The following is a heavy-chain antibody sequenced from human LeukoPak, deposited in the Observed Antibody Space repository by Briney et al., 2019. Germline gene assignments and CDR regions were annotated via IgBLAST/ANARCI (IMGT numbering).Heavy chain of an antibody. CDR2: ISGSGGST. CDR1: GFTFSSYA. J-gene: IGHJ4*02. D-gene: IGHD1-26*01. Sequence: PGGSLRLSCAASGFTFSSYAMSWLRQAPGKGLEWVSAISGSGGSTYYADSVKGRFTISRDNSKNTLYLQMNSLRGEDTAVYYCATRQEWELHFDYWGQGTLVTVSS. V-gene: IGHV3-23*01. CDR3: ATRQEWELHFDY.